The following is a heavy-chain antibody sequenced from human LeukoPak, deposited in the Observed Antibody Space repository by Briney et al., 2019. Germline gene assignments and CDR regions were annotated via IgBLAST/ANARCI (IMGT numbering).Heavy chain of an antibody. V-gene: IGHV3-21*01. D-gene: IGHD3-22*01. CDR2: ISSSSSYI. CDR1: GFTSSSYS. Sequence: PGGSLRLSCAASGFTSSSYSMNWVRQAPGKGLEWVSSISSSSSYIYYADSVKGRFTISRDNAKNSLYLQMNSLRAEDTAVYYCARVLRKNYYDSTYWDAFDIWGQGTMVTVSS. J-gene: IGHJ3*02. CDR3: ARVLRKNYYDSTYWDAFDI.